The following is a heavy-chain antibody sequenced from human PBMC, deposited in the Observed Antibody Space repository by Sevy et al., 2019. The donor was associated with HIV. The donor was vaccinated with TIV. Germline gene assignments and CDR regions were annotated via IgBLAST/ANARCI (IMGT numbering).Heavy chain of an antibody. CDR1: GASISSYY. Sequence: SETLSLTCTVSGASISSYYWSWIRQPPGKGLEWVGYIYYNGRTNYNPSLKSRVTISVDTSKNQLSLKLISVTAADTAVYYCARSLADYYYGMDVWGQGTTVTVSS. J-gene: IGHJ6*02. CDR2: IYYNGRT. V-gene: IGHV4-59*01. CDR3: ARSLADYYYGMDV.